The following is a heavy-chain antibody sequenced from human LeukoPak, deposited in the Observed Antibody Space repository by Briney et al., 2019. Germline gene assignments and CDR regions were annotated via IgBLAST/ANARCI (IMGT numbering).Heavy chain of an antibody. D-gene: IGHD6-13*01. CDR3: ARDGTAAGLYFDL. CDR2: IKQDGGEK. CDR1: GFIFSDYW. J-gene: IGHJ4*01. V-gene: IGHV3-7*01. Sequence: GGSLRLSCGVSGFIFSDYWMNWVRQAPGKGLEWVASIKQDGGEKSYVDSVKGRFTISRDNAKNSLYLQMSSLRAEGTAVYYCARDGTAAGLYFDLWGQGTPVTVSS.